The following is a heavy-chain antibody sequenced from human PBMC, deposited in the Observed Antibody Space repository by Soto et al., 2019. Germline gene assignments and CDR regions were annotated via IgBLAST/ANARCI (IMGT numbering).Heavy chain of an antibody. J-gene: IGHJ4*02. CDR2: IYYTGNT. D-gene: IGHD3-22*01. CDR1: GGSISSTSYY. Sequence: ASETLSLTCTVSGGSISSTSYYWGWIRQPPGKGLEWIGHIYYTGNTYYNPSLKSRVTISVDTSKNQFSLKLSSVTAADTAVFYCARVDSSGFLDYWGQGALVTVSS. V-gene: IGHV4-39*01. CDR3: ARVDSSGFLDY.